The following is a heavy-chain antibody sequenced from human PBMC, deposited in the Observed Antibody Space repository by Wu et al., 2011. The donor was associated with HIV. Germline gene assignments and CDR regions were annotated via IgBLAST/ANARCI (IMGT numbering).Heavy chain of an antibody. CDR1: GGTFSSYA. Sequence: QVQLVQSGAEVKKPGSSVKVSCKASGGTFSSYAISWVRQAPGQGLEWMGRIIPIFGTANYAQKFQGRVTITADKSTSTAYMALSSLTSEDTAVYYCARSGGPVPVDTQVYYYYYYMDVWGKGTTVTVSS. CDR3: ARSGGPVPVDTQVYYYYYYMDV. V-gene: IGHV1-69*14. CDR2: IIPIFGTA. J-gene: IGHJ6*03. D-gene: IGHD2-2*01.